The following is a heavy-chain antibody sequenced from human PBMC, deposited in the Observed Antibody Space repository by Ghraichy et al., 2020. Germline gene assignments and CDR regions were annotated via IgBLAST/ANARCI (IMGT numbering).Heavy chain of an antibody. CDR2: ISYDGSNK. J-gene: IGHJ6*02. Sequence: GGSLRLSCAASGFTFSSYGMHWVRQAPGKGLEWVAVISYDGSNKYYADSVKGRFTISRDNSKNTLYLQMNSLRAEDTAVYYCAKEGGTVTKPTPGYGMDVWGQETTVAVSS. CDR1: GFTFSSYG. V-gene: IGHV3-30*18. CDR3: AKEGGTVTKPTPGYGMDV. D-gene: IGHD4-11*01.